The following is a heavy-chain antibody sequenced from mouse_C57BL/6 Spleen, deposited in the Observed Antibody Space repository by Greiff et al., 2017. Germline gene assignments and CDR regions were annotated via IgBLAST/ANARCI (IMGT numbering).Heavy chain of an antibody. CDR3: ARSGEGFFFAY. CDR1: GYTFTDYY. V-gene: IGHV1-76*01. Sequence: VKVVESGAELVRPGASVKLSCKASGYTFTDYYINWVKQRPGQGLEWIARIYPGSGNTYYNEKFKGKATLTAEKSSSTAYMQLSSLTSEDSAVYFCARSGEGFFFAYWGQGTLVTVSA. D-gene: IGHD3-3*01. CDR2: IYPGSGNT. J-gene: IGHJ3*01.